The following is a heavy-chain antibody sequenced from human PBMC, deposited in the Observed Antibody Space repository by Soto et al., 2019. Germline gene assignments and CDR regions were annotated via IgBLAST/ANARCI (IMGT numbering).Heavy chain of an antibody. D-gene: IGHD2-15*01. CDR1: GFTFGDYA. Sequence: SLRLSCTASGFTFGDYAMSWFRQAPGKGLEWVGFIRSKAYGGTTEYAASVKGRFTISRDDSKSIAYLQMNSLKTEDTAVYYCTRDNGVVAATRVFDYWGQGTLVTVSS. J-gene: IGHJ4*02. CDR2: IRSKAYGGTT. CDR3: TRDNGVVAATRVFDY. V-gene: IGHV3-49*03.